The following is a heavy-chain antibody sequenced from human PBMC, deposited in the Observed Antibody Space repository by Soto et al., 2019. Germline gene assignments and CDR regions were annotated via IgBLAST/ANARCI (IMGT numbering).Heavy chain of an antibody. CDR3: FRDVGD. J-gene: IGHJ4*02. CDR1: GNIFTSQY. Sequence: QVQLVQSGAEVKKPGASVKVSCKVSGNIFTSQYMHWVRQAPGQGLEWMAMINPSGGRTSYAQMFQGRVTVTRETSTSTVHMELSSLRSEDTAVYYCFRDVGDWGQGTLVTVSS. D-gene: IGHD3-3*01. CDR2: INPSGGRT. V-gene: IGHV1-46*03.